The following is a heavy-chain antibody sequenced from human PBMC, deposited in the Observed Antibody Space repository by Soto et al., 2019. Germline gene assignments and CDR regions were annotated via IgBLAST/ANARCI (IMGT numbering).Heavy chain of an antibody. D-gene: IGHD1-26*01. J-gene: IGHJ3*02. CDR3: ARSLRIVGAANQDAFDI. CDR2: ISAYNGNT. V-gene: IGHV1-18*01. Sequence: ASVKVSCKASGYTFTSYGISWVRQAPGQGLEWMGWISAYNGNTNYAQKLQGRVTMTTDTSTSTAYMELRSLRSDDTAVYYCARSLRIVGAANQDAFDIWGQGTMVTVSS. CDR1: GYTFTSYG.